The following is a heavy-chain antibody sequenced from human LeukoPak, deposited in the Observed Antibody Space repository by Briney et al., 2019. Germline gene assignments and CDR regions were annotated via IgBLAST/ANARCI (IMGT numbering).Heavy chain of an antibody. CDR3: AKDLEYTYYVYS. CDR1: GFNLSTSA. D-gene: IGHD3-3*01. Sequence: PGRTLRLSCAASGFNLSTSAMSGVRHAPDKGLECVSSDFGSGDATFYTDSAKGRCTISRDNSNNTLYLQMNSLRAEDTAVYDCAKDLEYTYYVYSWGQGTLLTVSS. J-gene: IGHJ4*02. CDR2: DFGSGDAT. V-gene: IGHV3-23*01.